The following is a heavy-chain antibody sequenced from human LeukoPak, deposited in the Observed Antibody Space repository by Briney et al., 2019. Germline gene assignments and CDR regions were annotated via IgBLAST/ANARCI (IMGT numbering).Heavy chain of an antibody. CDR3: ASYSGYEQPLDY. CDR1: GFTFSDYY. CDR2: ISSSGSTI. V-gene: IGHV3-11*01. J-gene: IGHJ4*02. D-gene: IGHD5-12*01. Sequence: GGSLRLSCAASGFTFSDYYMSWIRQAPGKGLEWVSYISSSGSTIYYADSVKGRFTISRDNAKSSLYLQMNSLRAEDTAVYYCASYSGYEQPLDYWGQGTLVTVSS.